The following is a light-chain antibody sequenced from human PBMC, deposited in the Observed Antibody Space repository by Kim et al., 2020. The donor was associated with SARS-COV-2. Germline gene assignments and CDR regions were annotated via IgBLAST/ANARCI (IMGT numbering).Light chain of an antibody. CDR2: EVS. Sequence: GRAVTISCPGTTGDVGGNNYVSWYQQHPGKAPKLMIYEVSKRPSGVPDRFSGSKSGNTASLTVSGLQAEDEADYYCSSYAGSNSVVFGGGTQLTVL. J-gene: IGLJ2*01. CDR1: TGDVGGNNY. V-gene: IGLV2-8*01. CDR3: SSYAGSNSVV.